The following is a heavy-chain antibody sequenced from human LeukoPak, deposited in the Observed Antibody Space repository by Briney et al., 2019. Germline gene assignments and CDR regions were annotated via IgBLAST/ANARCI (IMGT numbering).Heavy chain of an antibody. CDR3: ARDSGYSSSCLGY. CDR1: GFTFSSYS. V-gene: IGHV3-21*01. CDR2: ISSSSSYI. Sequence: GSLRLSCAASGFTFSSYSMNWVRQAPGKGLEWVSSISSSSSYIYYADSVKGRFTISRDNAKNSLYLQMNSLRAEDTAVYYCARDSGYSSSCLGYWGQGTLVTVSS. J-gene: IGHJ4*02. D-gene: IGHD6-13*01.